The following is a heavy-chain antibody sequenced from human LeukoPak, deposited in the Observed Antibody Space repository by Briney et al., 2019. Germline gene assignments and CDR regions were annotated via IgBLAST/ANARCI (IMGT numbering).Heavy chain of an antibody. J-gene: IGHJ3*02. CDR3: ARLRGTKGAFDI. V-gene: IGHV1-69*05. D-gene: IGHD1-7*01. CDR1: GGTFSSYA. Sequence: SVTVSCKASGGTFSSYAISWVRQAPGQGLEWMGGIIPIFGTANYAQKFQGRVTITTDESTSTAYMELSSLRSEDTAVYYCARLRGTKGAFDIWGQGTMVTVSS. CDR2: IIPIFGTA.